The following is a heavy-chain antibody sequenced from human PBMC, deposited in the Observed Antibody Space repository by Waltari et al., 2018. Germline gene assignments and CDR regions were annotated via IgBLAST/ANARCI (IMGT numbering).Heavy chain of an antibody. D-gene: IGHD3-16*01. CDR1: GSSITNYY. V-gene: IGHV4-4*07. J-gene: IGHJ5*02. CDR2: IHGSGRT. CDR3: ARGDVLNWFDP. Sequence: QVQLQESGPGLVKPSETLSLTCSVSGSSITNYYWSWLRQTAGRELEWIGRIHGSGRTTYNPSFQSRVTMSADTSENKLSLRLTSVTAADTAVYFCARGDVLNWFDPWGQGIQVTVAS.